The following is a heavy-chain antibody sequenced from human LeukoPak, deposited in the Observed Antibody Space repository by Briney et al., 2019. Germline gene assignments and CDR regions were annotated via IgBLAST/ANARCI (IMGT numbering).Heavy chain of an antibody. V-gene: IGHV3-23*01. CDR1: GFTFSSHA. CDR3: AKHSGGGWGSKKIVVVHMDV. Sequence: GGSLRLSCAASGFTFSSHAMSWVRQAPGKGLEWVSVVSGSGGSTYYADSVKGRFTISRDNSKNTLYLQMNSLRAEDTAVYYCAKHSGGGWGSKKIVVVHMDVWGKGTTVTVSS. J-gene: IGHJ6*03. CDR2: VSGSGGST. D-gene: IGHD2-2*01.